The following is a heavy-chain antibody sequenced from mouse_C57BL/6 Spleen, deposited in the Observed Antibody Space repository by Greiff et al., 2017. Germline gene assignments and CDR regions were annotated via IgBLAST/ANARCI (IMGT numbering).Heavy chain of an antibody. J-gene: IGHJ4*01. CDR2: INPNNGGT. CDR3: SGCRGDYAPYAMDY. Sequence: VQLQQSGPELVKPGASVKIPCKASGYTFTDYNMDWVKQSHGKSLEWIGDINPNNGGTIYNQKFKGKATLTVDKSSSTAYMELRSLTSDDTAVYYCSGCRGDYAPYAMDYWGQGTSVTVSS. CDR1: GYTFTDYN. V-gene: IGHV1-18*01. D-gene: IGHD2-4*01.